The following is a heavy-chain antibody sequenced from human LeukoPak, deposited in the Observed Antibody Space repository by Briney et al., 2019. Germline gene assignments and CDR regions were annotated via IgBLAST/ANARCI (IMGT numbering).Heavy chain of an antibody. CDR3: ARGFGSGSYYYYMDV. CDR2: ISGYNGNT. J-gene: IGHJ6*03. CDR1: GYTFTSYD. Sequence: ASVKVSCKASGYTFTSYDVSWVRQAPGQGLEWTGWISGYNGNTNYAQKLQGRVTMTTDTSTTTAYMELRSLRSDDTAVYYCARGFGSGSYYYYMDVWGKGTTVTVSS. V-gene: IGHV1-18*01. D-gene: IGHD3-10*01.